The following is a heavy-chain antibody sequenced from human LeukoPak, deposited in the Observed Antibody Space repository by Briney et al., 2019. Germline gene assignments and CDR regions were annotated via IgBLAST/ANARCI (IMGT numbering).Heavy chain of an antibody. D-gene: IGHD2-21*02. CDR2: IYYSGST. J-gene: IGHJ4*02. CDR1: GGSISSSSYY. V-gene: IGHV4-39*07. CDR3: ARVIVTAMEYYFDY. Sequence: PSETLSLTCTVSGGSISSSSYYWGWIRQPPGKGLEWIGSIYYSGSTYYNPSLKSRVTISVDTSKNLFSLKLSSVTAADTAVYYCARVIVTAMEYYFDYWGQGTLVTVSS.